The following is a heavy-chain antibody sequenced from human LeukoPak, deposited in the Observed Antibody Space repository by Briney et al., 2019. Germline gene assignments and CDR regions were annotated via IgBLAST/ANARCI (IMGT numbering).Heavy chain of an antibody. CDR2: MYWDGEK. CDR3: AHNRGNFDF. CDR1: GFSLTTPGLS. V-gene: IGHV2-5*02. Sequence: SGPTLVKPTETLTLTCSFSGFSLTTPGLSVDWIRQPPGKAPEWLGHMYWDGEKRYTPSLEGRLTFTRGLSNNQVVLTLVNLDPVDTATYFCAHNRGNFDFWGPGILVTVSS. J-gene: IGHJ4*02.